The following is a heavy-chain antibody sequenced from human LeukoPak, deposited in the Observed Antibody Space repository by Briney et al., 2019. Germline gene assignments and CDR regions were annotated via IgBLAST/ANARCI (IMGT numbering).Heavy chain of an antibody. CDR3: ARDPRGYSYGYFDY. CDR1: GFTFSSYW. V-gene: IGHV3-7*01. J-gene: IGHJ4*02. CDR2: IKKDGGEK. Sequence: GGSLRLSCAASGFTFSSYWMSWVRQAPGKGLEWVANIKKDGGEKYYVDSVKGRFTISRDNAKNSLYLQMNSLRAEDTAVYYCARDPRGYSYGYFDYWGQGTLVTVSS. D-gene: IGHD5-18*01.